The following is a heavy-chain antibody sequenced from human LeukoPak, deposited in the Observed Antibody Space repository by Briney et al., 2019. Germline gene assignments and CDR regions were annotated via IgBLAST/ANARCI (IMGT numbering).Heavy chain of an antibody. D-gene: IGHD1-7*01. Sequence: GGSLRLSCEGSGFTFSSFEMNWVRQAPGKGLEWLSYIGSGGRTIYYADSVKGRFTISRDNARNSLHLQMNSLRAEDTAVYYCARARGTGTTRLDYWGQGTLVTVSS. CDR3: ARARGTGTTRLDY. CDR2: IGSGGRTI. J-gene: IGHJ4*02. CDR1: GFTFSSFE. V-gene: IGHV3-48*03.